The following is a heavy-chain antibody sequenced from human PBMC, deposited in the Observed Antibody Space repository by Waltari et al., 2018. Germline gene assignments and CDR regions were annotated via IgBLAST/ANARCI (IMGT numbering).Heavy chain of an antibody. D-gene: IGHD3-16*01. CDR1: GSTFTNDD. V-gene: IGHV1-8*01. J-gene: IGHJ5*02. Sequence: QVQLVQSGAEVKEPGASVRVSCKSYGSTFTNDDINWVRQANGQGLEWMRWMNPVSENTCYEQKFQGRVIMTRDTSLTTAYMELSSLRFDDTAIYYCATARVERRRGSWFDPWGQGTLVTVSS. CDR3: ATARVERRRGSWFDP. CDR2: MNPVSENT.